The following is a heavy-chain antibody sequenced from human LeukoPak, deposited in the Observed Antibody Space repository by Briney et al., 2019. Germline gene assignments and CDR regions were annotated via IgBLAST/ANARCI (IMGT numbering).Heavy chain of an antibody. J-gene: IGHJ4*02. D-gene: IGHD6-19*01. CDR2: IKSKTDGGAT. Sequence: GGSLRLSCAASGFTFSNYWMTWVRQAPGKGLEWVGRIKSKTDGGATDYAAPVKGRFTISRDDSKNTLFLQMNSLKTEDTAVYYCITQKTAIGIAVNFDYWGQGTLVTVSS. CDR1: GFTFSNYW. CDR3: ITQKTAIGIAVNFDY. V-gene: IGHV3-15*01.